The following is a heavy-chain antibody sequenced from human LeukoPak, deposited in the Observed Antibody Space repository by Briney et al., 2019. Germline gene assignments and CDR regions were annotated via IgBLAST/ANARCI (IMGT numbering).Heavy chain of an antibody. J-gene: IGHJ4*02. CDR3: ARDPPDY. CDR2: ILNSGTTT. Sequence: GGSLRLSCAASGFTFSSYEMNWVRQAPGKGLEWVSYILNSGTTTYYADSVKGRFTISRDNAKSSLYLQMNSLRAEDTGVYYCARDPPDYWGQGILVTVSS. V-gene: IGHV3-48*03. CDR1: GFTFSSYE.